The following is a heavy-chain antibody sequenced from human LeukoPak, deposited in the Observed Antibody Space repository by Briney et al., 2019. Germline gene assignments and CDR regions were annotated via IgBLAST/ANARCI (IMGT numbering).Heavy chain of an antibody. CDR1: GATFSSYA. V-gene: IGHV1-69*04. CDR3: ARGYNEVSTGYLNYFDD. D-gene: IGHD3-9*01. CDR2: IIPILGIT. J-gene: IGHJ4*02. Sequence: ASVKVSCKASGATFSSYAITWVRQAPGQGLEWVGRIIPILGITNYAQKFQGRVTITADKSTSTAYMELSSLRSEDTAVYYCARGYNEVSTGYLNYFDDWGQGTLVTVSS.